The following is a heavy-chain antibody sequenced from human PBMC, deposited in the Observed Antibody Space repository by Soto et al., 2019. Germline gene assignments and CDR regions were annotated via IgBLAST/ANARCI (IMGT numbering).Heavy chain of an antibody. J-gene: IGHJ4*02. CDR1: GFTSSSYA. D-gene: IGHD3-3*01. CDR2: ISGSGGST. Sequence: PGGSLRLSCAASGFTSSSYAMSWVRQAPGKGLEWVSAISGSGGSTYYADSVKGRFTISRDNSKNTLYLQMNSLRAEDTAVYYCAKNVDGTIFGVVIPFDYWGQGTLVTVSS. CDR3: AKNVDGTIFGVVIPFDY. V-gene: IGHV3-23*01.